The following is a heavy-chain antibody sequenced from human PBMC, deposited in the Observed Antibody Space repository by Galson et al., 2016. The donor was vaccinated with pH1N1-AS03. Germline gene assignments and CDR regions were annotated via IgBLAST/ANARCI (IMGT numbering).Heavy chain of an antibody. CDR1: GFTFSSYA. CDR2: IWHDGSEK. V-gene: IGHV3-33*01. Sequence: SLRLSCAASGFTFSSYAIHWVRQTPGRGLEWVAVIWHDGSEKYYADSVKGRFTISRDNSKNTLYLQMNSLRAEDTAVYYCARDRHYYDYIWGTYRYDWYFDLWGRGTLVTVSS. J-gene: IGHJ2*01. D-gene: IGHD3-16*02. CDR3: ARDRHYYDYIWGTYRYDWYFDL.